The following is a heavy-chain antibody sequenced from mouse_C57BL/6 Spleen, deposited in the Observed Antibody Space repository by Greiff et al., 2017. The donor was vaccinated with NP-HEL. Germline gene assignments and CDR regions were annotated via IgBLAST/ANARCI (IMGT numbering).Heavy chain of an antibody. CDR3: ARWGNDYDEGYYFDY. D-gene: IGHD2-4*01. J-gene: IGHJ2*01. Sequence: VHVKQSVAELVRPGASVKLSCTASGFNIKNTYMHWVKQRPEQGLEWIGRIDPANGNTKYAPKFQGKATITADTSSNTAYLQLSSLTSEDTAIYYCARWGNDYDEGYYFDYWGQGTTLTVSS. CDR1: GFNIKNTY. CDR2: IDPANGNT. V-gene: IGHV14-3*01.